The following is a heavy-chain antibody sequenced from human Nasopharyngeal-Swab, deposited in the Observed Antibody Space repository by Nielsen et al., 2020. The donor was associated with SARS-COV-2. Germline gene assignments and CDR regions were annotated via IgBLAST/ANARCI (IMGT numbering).Heavy chain of an antibody. J-gene: IGHJ6*02. CDR2: IFYSGST. V-gene: IGHV4-30-4*01. Sequence: LRLSCTVSGASISTGDYYWSWIRQPPGKGLEWIGNIFYSGSTYYNPSLKSRVTKSLDTSKNQFSLKLSSVTAADTAVYYCARGGYYDTTGYSPYYFGLDVWGQGTTVTVSS. CDR1: GASISTGDYY. CDR3: ARGGYYDTTGYSPYYFGLDV. D-gene: IGHD3-22*01.